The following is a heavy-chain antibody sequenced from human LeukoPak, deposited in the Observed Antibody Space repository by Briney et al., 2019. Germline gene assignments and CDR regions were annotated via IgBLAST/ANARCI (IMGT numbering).Heavy chain of an antibody. Sequence: PGGSLRLSCAASGFTFSSYWMSWVRQAPGKGLEWVANIKQDGSEKYYVDSGKGRFTISRDNAKNSLYLQMNSLRAEDTAVYYCARMGYYYDSSGWEAYWGQGTLVTVSS. J-gene: IGHJ4*02. V-gene: IGHV3-7*01. D-gene: IGHD3-22*01. CDR3: ARMGYYYDSSGWEAY. CDR1: GFTFSSYW. CDR2: IKQDGSEK.